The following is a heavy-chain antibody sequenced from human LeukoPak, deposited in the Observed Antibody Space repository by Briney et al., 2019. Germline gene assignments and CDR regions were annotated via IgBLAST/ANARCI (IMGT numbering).Heavy chain of an antibody. J-gene: IGHJ4*02. CDR2: IYYSGST. CDR3: ARQKMVGATIGYSEY. CDR1: GGSISSSSYY. D-gene: IGHD1-26*01. V-gene: IGHV4-39*01. Sequence: SETLSLTCTVSGGSISSSSYYWGWIRQPPGKGLEWIGSIYYSGSTYYNPSLKSRVTISVDTSKNQFSLKLSSVTAADTAVYYCARQKMVGATIGYSEYWGQGTLVTVSS.